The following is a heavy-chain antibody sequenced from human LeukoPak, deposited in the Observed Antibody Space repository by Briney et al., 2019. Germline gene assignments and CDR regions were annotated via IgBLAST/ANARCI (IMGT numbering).Heavy chain of an antibody. D-gene: IGHD2-21*02. V-gene: IGHV3-66*01. CDR3: ARMGDDYSFDY. Sequence: GGSLRLSCAASGFTVSSNYMSWVRQAPGKGLEWVSVIYSGGSTNYADSVKGRFTISRDNSKNTLFLQMDSLRAEDTAVYYCARMGDDYSFDYWGQGTLVTVSS. CDR2: IYSGGST. J-gene: IGHJ4*02. CDR1: GFTVSSNY.